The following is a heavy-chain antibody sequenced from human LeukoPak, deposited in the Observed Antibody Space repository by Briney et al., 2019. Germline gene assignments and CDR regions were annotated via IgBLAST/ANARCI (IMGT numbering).Heavy chain of an antibody. CDR2: ISAYNGNT. J-gene: IGHJ4*02. V-gene: IGHV1-18*01. D-gene: IGHD2-2*01. CDR3: ARDPDCSSTRCTESPFDY. CDR1: GYRFTSYG. Sequence: ASVKVSCKASGYRFTSYGISWVRQAPGQGLEWMAWISAYNGNTNKPQKFQGRVIKTPDTYTSTAYMELRSLRSDHTAVYYCARDPDCSSTRCTESPFDYWGQRTPVTVSS.